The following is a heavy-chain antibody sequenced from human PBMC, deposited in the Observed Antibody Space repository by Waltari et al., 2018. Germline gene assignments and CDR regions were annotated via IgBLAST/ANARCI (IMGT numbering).Heavy chain of an antibody. J-gene: IGHJ6*02. CDR3: ASEAYCGGDCSYYYYGMDV. D-gene: IGHD2-21*01. CDR1: GGTFSSYA. CDR2: IIPIFGTA. Sequence: VQLVQSGAEVKKPGSSVKVSCKASGGTFSSYAISWVRPAPGQGLEWMGGIIPIFGTANYAQKFQGRVTITADESTSTAYMELSSLRSEDTAVYYCASEAYCGGDCSYYYYGMDVWGQGTTVTVSS. V-gene: IGHV1-69*13.